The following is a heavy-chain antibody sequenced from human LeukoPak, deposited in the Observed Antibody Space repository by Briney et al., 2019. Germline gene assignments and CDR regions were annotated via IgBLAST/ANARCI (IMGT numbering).Heavy chain of an antibody. D-gene: IGHD6-19*01. J-gene: IGHJ4*02. CDR1: GYTFTGYY. V-gene: IGHV1-2*02. CDR3: ARDVTAVPTPY. Sequence: ASVKVSCKASGYTFTGYYVHWVRQAPGQGLEWMGWINPNSGGTSYAQKFQGRVTMTTDTSIGTAYMELSSLRSDDTAVYYCARDVTAVPTPYWGQGTLVTVSS. CDR2: INPNSGGT.